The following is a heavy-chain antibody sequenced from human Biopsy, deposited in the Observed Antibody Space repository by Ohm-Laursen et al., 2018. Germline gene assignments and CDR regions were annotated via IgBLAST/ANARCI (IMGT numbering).Heavy chain of an antibody. J-gene: IGHJ5*02. CDR1: GYTFTSYE. Sequence: ASVKVSCKTSGYTFTSYEINWVRQATGQGLEWMGWMNPDSGNTGYAQNFQGRVTMTRNTSISAAYMELSSLRSEDTAVYFCARADPPLFYYGSGSSNWFDPWGQGTLVTVSS. CDR2: MNPDSGNT. V-gene: IGHV1-8*01. D-gene: IGHD3-10*01. CDR3: ARADPPLFYYGSGSSNWFDP.